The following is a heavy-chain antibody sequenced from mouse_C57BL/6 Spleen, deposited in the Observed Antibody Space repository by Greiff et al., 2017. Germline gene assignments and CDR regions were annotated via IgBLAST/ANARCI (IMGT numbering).Heavy chain of an antibody. CDR1: GYTFTSYW. Sequence: VQLQQPGAELVMPGASVKLSCKASGYTFTSYWMHWVKQRPGQGLEWIGEIDPSDSYTNYNQKFKGKSTLTVDKSSSTAYMQLSSLTSEDSAVYYCARSYDGYYVDYWGQGTSVTVSS. D-gene: IGHD2-3*01. J-gene: IGHJ4*01. V-gene: IGHV1-69*01. CDR3: ARSYDGYYVDY. CDR2: IDPSDSYT.